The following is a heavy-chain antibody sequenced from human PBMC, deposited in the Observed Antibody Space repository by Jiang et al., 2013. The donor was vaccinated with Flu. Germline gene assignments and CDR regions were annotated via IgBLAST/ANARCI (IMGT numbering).Heavy chain of an antibody. V-gene: IGHV1-69*06. D-gene: IGHD3-10*01. CDR2: VIPIFGTA. CDR1: GGTFTTSA. CDR3: ARGPDSGTYYYFY. Sequence: GAEVKKPGSSVKVSCKASGGTFTTSAISWVRQAPGQGLEWMGGVIPIFGTANYAQKFQGRVTITADKSTSTAYMDLRGLTSEDTAVYYCARGPDSGTYYYFYWGQGTLVTVSS. J-gene: IGHJ4*02.